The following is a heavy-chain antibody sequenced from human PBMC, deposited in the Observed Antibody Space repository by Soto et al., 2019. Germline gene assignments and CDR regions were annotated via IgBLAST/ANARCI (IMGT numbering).Heavy chain of an antibody. D-gene: IGHD6-19*01. CDR3: AKDLETYSSGQFDY. Sequence: GGSLRLSCAASGFTFSSNSMSWVRQAPGEGLEWVSAISDGGDRIYYVDSVKGRFTISRDNSKNTLYLQMNSLRAEDTAVYYCAKDLETYSSGQFDYWGQGTLVTVSS. V-gene: IGHV3-23*01. CDR1: GFTFSSNS. J-gene: IGHJ4*02. CDR2: ISDGGDRI.